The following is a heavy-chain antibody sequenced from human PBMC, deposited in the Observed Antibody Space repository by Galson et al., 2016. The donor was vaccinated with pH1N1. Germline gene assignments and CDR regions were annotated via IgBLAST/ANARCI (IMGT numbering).Heavy chain of an antibody. Sequence: SVKVSCKASGHTFTSYYMHWVRQAPGQGLEWMGIITPTGGRTSYAQKFKDRVAMTSDTSTSTVYMELNSLRSEDTAVYYCARAPYCSNATCYSVWFDPWGQGTPVTVSS. CDR1: GHTFTSYY. CDR3: ARAPYCSNATCYSVWFDP. J-gene: IGHJ5*02. D-gene: IGHD2-2*02. V-gene: IGHV1-46*01. CDR2: ITPTGGRT.